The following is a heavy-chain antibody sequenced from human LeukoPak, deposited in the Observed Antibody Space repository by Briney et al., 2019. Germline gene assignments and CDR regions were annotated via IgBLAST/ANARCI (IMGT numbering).Heavy chain of an antibody. Sequence: SETLSLTCTVSGGSISSSSYYWGWIRQPPGKGLEWIGSIYYSGSTYYNPSLKSRVTISADTSKNQFSLKLSSVTAADTAVYYCARDNFGSDFDYWGQGTLVTVSS. J-gene: IGHJ4*02. CDR3: ARDNFGSDFDY. V-gene: IGHV4-39*07. CDR1: GGSISSSSYY. CDR2: IYYSGST. D-gene: IGHD3-3*01.